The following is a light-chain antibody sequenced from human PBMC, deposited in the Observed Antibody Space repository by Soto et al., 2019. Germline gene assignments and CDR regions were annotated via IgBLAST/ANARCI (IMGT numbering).Light chain of an antibody. CDR2: GAS. Sequence: EIVMTQSPATLSVSPGERATLSCRASQSVSSKLAWYQQKPGRAPRLLIYGASTRATGIPARFSGSGSGTEFTLTISSLQSEDFAVYYCQQYNNGLTFGGGTKVDIK. CDR1: QSVSSK. V-gene: IGKV3-15*01. J-gene: IGKJ4*01. CDR3: QQYNNGLT.